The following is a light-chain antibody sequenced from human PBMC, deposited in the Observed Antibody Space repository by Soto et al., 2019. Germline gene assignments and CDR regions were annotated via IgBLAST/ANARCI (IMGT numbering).Light chain of an antibody. CDR3: SSYTSSSTLGV. Sequence: QSALTQPASVSGSPGQSITISCTGTSSDVGSYNYVSWYQQHPGKAPKLMIYEVSDRPSGISSRFSGSKSGNTASLTISGLQAEDEADYYCSSYTSSSTLGVFGGGTKVTVL. V-gene: IGLV2-14*01. CDR1: SSDVGSYNY. J-gene: IGLJ3*02. CDR2: EVS.